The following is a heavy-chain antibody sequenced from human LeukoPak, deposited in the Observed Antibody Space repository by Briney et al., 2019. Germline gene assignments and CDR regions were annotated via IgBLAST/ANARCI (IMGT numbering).Heavy chain of an antibody. J-gene: IGHJ4*02. Sequence: PGGSLRLSCAASGFTFSSYWMHWVRHAPGEGLVWVSRINSDGSSTSYADSVKGRFTISRDNAKNTLYLQMNSLRAEDTAVYYCAELEKVDYWGQGTLVTVSS. V-gene: IGHV3-74*01. CDR2: INSDGSST. CDR1: GFTFSSYW. D-gene: IGHD1-1*01. CDR3: AELEKVDY.